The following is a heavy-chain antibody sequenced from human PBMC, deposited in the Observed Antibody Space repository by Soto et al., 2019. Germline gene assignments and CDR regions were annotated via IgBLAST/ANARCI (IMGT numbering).Heavy chain of an antibody. CDR2: IYYSGST. V-gene: IGHV4-59*08. Sequence: SETLSLTCTVSGVSISSYYWSWIRQPPGKGLEWIGYIYYSGSTNYNPSLKSRVTISVDTSKNQFSLKLSSVTAADTAVYYCARRSWSSTSLYYYYYMDVWGKGTTVTVSS. CDR3: ARRSWSSTSLYYYYYMDV. J-gene: IGHJ6*03. D-gene: IGHD2-2*01. CDR1: GVSISSYY.